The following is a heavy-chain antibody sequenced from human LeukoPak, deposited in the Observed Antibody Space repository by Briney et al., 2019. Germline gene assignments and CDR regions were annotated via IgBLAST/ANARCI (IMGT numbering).Heavy chain of an antibody. V-gene: IGHV5-51*01. CDR3: ARRSSSGGYYFDY. J-gene: IGHJ4*02. Sequence: GESLKISCKGSGYSFSSYWIGWVRQMPGKGPEWMAIIYPGDSDIKYSPSFEGQVTISADKSNSTAYLQWSSLKASDTAMYYCARRSSSGGYYFDYWGQGTLVTVSS. CDR1: GYSFSSYW. CDR2: IYPGDSDI. D-gene: IGHD3-16*01.